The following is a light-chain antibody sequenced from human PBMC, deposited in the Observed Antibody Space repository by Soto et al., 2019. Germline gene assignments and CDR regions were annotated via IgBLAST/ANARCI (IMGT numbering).Light chain of an antibody. CDR3: QSYDNSLLAYV. CDR1: SSDIGAGYR. J-gene: IGLJ2*01. V-gene: IGLV1-40*01. Sequence: QSVLTQPPSVSGAPGERVTISCTGSSSDIGAGYRVRWYQQVPGTAPKLLIYANDDRPSGVPDRFSGSTSGTSASLAITGLQAEDAADYYCQSYDNSLLAYVFGGGTKLTVL. CDR2: AND.